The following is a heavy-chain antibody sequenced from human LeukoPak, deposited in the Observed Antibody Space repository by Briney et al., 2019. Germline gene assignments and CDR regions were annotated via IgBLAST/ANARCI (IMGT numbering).Heavy chain of an antibody. CDR2: INSDGSST. D-gene: IGHD2-2*01. Sequence: GGSLRLSCAASGFTFSSYWMHWVRQAPGKGLVWVSRINSDGSSTSYADSVKGRFTISKDNAKNSLYLQMNSLRAEDTAVYYCARDPGTGWVWVRPDAFDIWGQGTMVTVSP. CDR1: GFTFSSYW. J-gene: IGHJ3*02. V-gene: IGHV3-74*01. CDR3: ARDPGTGWVWVRPDAFDI.